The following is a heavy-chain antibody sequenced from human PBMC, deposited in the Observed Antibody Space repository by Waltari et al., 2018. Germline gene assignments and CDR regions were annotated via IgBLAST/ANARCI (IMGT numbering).Heavy chain of an antibody. Sequence: QVQLQESGPGLVKPSETLSLTCSVSGASTNSHYWSWIRQPPGKGLEWVGYVFYSGSTNYSPSFKSRVTISVDRSKNKFSLRLNSVTAADTAVYYCARRIEAAGTDAFDIWGQGTMVIVSS. CDR2: VFYSGST. J-gene: IGHJ3*02. CDR1: GASTNSHY. D-gene: IGHD6-13*01. CDR3: ARRIEAAGTDAFDI. V-gene: IGHV4-59*11.